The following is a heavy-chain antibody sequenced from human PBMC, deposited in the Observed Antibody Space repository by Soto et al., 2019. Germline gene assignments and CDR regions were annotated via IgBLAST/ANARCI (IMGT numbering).Heavy chain of an antibody. Sequence: ASVKVSCKASGYTLTDNYMHWVREAPEQGLEWMGWINPNGGTNYAQKFQGRVTMTRDTSISTAYMELSRLRADDTAVYYCARSLTPLTTLLDYWGQGTLVTVSS. D-gene: IGHD4-17*01. CDR1: GYTLTDNY. CDR3: ARSLTPLTTLLDY. V-gene: IGHV1-2*02. J-gene: IGHJ4*02. CDR2: INPNGGT.